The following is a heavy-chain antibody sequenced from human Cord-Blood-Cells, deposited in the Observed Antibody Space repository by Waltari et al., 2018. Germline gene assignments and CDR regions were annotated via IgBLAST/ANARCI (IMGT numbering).Heavy chain of an antibody. CDR3: ARGAAAGNFDY. V-gene: IGHV4-34*01. J-gene: IGHJ4*02. CDR1: GGSFSVYY. CDR2: INHSGST. D-gene: IGHD6-13*01. Sequence: QVQLPQWGAGLLKPSETPSLTCAVYGGSFSVYYWSCIRQPPGKGLEWIGEINHSGSTNYNPSLKSRVTISVDTSKNQVSLKLSSVTAADTAVYYCARGAAAGNFDYWGQGTLVTVSS.